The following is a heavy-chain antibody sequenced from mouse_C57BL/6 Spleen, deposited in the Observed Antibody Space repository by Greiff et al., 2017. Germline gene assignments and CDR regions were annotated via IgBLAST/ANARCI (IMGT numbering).Heavy chain of an antibody. CDR3: ARDCYYYAMDY. J-gene: IGHJ4*01. D-gene: IGHD2-3*01. Sequence: QVQLQQPGAELVMPGASVKLSCKASGYTFTSYWMHWVKQRPGQGLEWIGEIDPSDSYTNYNQKFKGKSTLTVDKSSSTAYMQLSSLTSEDSAVYYCARDCYYYAMDYWGQGTSVTVSS. CDR2: IDPSDSYT. V-gene: IGHV1-69*01. CDR1: GYTFTSYW.